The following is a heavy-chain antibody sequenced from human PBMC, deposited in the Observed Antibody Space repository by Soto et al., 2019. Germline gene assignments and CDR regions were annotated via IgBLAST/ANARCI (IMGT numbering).Heavy chain of an antibody. CDR2: IYYSGST. CDR3: ARASGGYNAHCFED. V-gene: IGHV4-61*03. CDR1: VGSVSSANYY. D-gene: IGHD6-25*01. Sequence: PSETLSLTCAFSVGSVSSANYYCSWIRQPPGKGLEWIGYIYYSGSTNYNPSLTSRVTISRDTSKNHFSLKLSSVTAADTAIYYCARASGGYNAHCFEDWGRGTLVSVSS. J-gene: IGHJ4*02.